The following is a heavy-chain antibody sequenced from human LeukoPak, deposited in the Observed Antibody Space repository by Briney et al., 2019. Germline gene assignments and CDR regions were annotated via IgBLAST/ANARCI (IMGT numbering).Heavy chain of an antibody. CDR2: INHRGST. V-gene: IGHV4-34*01. Sequence: SETLSLTCAVYGGSFSVYYWNWIRQPPGKGREWIGEINHRGSTNYNPSLKSRVTMSVDKSKKQIPLKLNSVTAADTAVYYCARDLYGGLFDYWGQGTLVTVSS. CDR1: GGSFSVYY. CDR3: ARDLYGGLFDY. D-gene: IGHD4/OR15-4a*01. J-gene: IGHJ4*02.